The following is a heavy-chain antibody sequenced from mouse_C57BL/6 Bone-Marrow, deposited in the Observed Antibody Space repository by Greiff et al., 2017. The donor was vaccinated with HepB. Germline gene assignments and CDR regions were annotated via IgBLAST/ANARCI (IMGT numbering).Heavy chain of an antibody. CDR1: GYTFTSYW. CDR2: IDPSDSYT. Sequence: QQPGAELVMPGASVKLSCKASGYTFTSYWMHWVKQRPGQGLEWIGEIDPSDSYTNYNQKFKGKSTLTVDKSSSTAYMQLSSLTSEDSAVYYCARFGYYGSSYGAMDYWGQGTSVTVSS. CDR3: ARFGYYGSSYGAMDY. D-gene: IGHD1-1*01. J-gene: IGHJ4*01. V-gene: IGHV1-69*01.